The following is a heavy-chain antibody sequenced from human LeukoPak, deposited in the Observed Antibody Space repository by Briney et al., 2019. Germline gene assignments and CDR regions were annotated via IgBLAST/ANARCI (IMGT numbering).Heavy chain of an antibody. CDR1: GGSFSGYY. V-gene: IGHV4-34*01. J-gene: IGHJ6*03. CDR3: ARGRQDVTMIVVVMTAVSYYLDV. CDR2: MNPSGST. Sequence: SETLSLTCAVYGGSFSGYYWTWIRHTPEKELEWIGEMNPSGSTNYNPSLKSRVTISVDTSKNQFSLKLSSVTAADTAVHYCARGRQDVTMIVVVMTAVSYYLDVWGKGTTVTVS. D-gene: IGHD3-22*01.